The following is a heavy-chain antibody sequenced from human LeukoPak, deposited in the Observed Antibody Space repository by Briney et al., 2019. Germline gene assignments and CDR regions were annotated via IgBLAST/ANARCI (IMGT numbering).Heavy chain of an antibody. V-gene: IGHV4-34*01. D-gene: IGHD3-16*01. Sequence: SETLSLTCAVYGGSFSGYYWSRIRQPPGKGLEWIGEINHSGSTNYNPSLKSRVTISVDTSKNQFSLKLSSVTAADTAVYYCARQSGLGEFDYWGQGTLVTVSS. CDR3: ARQSGLGEFDY. CDR2: INHSGST. CDR1: GGSFSGYY. J-gene: IGHJ4*02.